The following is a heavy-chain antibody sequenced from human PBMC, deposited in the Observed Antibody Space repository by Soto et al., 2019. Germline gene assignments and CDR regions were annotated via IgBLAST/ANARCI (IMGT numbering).Heavy chain of an antibody. CDR2: ISSSSSYI. J-gene: IGHJ5*02. V-gene: IGHV3-21*01. Sequence: GGSLRLSCAASGFTFSSYSMNWVRQAPGKGLEWVSSISSSSSYIYYADSVKGRFTISRDNAKNSLYLQMNSLRAEDTAVYYCARDLRLKSRVLLAPFWFDPWGQGTLVTVSS. CDR1: GFTFSSYS. CDR3: ARDLRLKSRVLLAPFWFDP. D-gene: IGHD6-6*01.